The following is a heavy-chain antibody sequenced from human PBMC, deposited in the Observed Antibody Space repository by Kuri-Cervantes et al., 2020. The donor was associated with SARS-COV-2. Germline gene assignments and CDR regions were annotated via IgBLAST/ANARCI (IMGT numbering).Heavy chain of an antibody. D-gene: IGHD2-8*01. CDR1: GFTFSDYY. Sequence: LSLTCAASGFTFSDYYMSWIRQAPGKGLEWVSYISSSGSTIYYADSVKGRFTISRDNAKNSLYLQMNSLRVEDTAVYYCAKAKENGDFDYWGQGTLVTGSS. CDR2: ISSSGSTI. J-gene: IGHJ4*02. V-gene: IGHV3-11*01. CDR3: AKAKENGDFDY.